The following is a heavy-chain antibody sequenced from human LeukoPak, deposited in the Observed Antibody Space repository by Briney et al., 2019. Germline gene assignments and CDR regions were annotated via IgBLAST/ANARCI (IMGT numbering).Heavy chain of an antibody. V-gene: IGHV4-61*02. J-gene: IGHJ4*02. D-gene: IGHD2-15*01. CDR3: ARGDCSGGSCYLSLTTIDY. CDR1: GYSISSGYY. Sequence: SETLSLTCTVSGYSISSGYYWSRIRQPAGKGLEWIGRIYTSGSTNYNPSLKSRVTISVDTSKNQFSLKLSSVTAADTAVYYCARGDCSGGSCYLSLTTIDYWGQGTLVTVSS. CDR2: IYTSGST.